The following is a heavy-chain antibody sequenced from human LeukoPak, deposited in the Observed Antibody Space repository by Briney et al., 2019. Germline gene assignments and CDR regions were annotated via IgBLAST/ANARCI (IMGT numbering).Heavy chain of an antibody. V-gene: IGHV3-66*01. J-gene: IGHJ6*02. Sequence: GGSLRLSCAASGFTFSSYAMSWVRQAPGKGLEWVSVIYSVGSTYYADSVRGRFTISRDNSKNTLYLQMNSLRVEDTAVYYCARGYDYGVPGMDVWGQGTTVTVSS. CDR3: ARGYDYGVPGMDV. CDR2: IYSVGST. D-gene: IGHD3-16*01. CDR1: GFTFSSYA.